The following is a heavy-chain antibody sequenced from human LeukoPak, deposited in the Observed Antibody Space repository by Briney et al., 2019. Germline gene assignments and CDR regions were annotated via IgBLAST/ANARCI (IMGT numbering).Heavy chain of an antibody. Sequence: GGSLRLSCAASGFIFSGDDMNWVRQAPGTGLDWVSGITGGGDNTFYADSVKARFTISRDNSKKTVYLTMTSLRAADTAVYYCATLIRSITMVRGVSYYYSMDVWGKGTTVTVSS. CDR2: ITGGGDNT. D-gene: IGHD3-10*01. V-gene: IGHV3-23*01. CDR1: GFIFSGDD. CDR3: ATLIRSITMVRGVSYYYSMDV. J-gene: IGHJ6*03.